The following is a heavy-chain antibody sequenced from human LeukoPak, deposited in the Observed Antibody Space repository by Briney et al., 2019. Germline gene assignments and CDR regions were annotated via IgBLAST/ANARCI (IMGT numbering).Heavy chain of an antibody. CDR2: INPNTGGT. Sequence: ASAKVSCKASGYTFTGYYMHWVRQAPGQGLESMGWINPNTGGTYYAQKFQGRVTMTRDTSISTAYMELSSLISDDTAVYYCARPKDSGYDYFDPWGQGTLVTVSS. D-gene: IGHD5-12*01. CDR3: ARPKDSGYDYFDP. V-gene: IGHV1-2*02. J-gene: IGHJ5*02. CDR1: GYTFTGYY.